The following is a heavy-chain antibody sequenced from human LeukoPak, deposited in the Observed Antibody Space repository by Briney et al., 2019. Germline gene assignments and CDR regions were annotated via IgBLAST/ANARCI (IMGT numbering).Heavy chain of an antibody. V-gene: IGHV3-7*01. D-gene: IGHD2-15*01. CDR3: ARDDTRYCSGGSCHTYGGPGSY. J-gene: IGHJ4*02. CDR1: GFTFSSYW. Sequence: GGSLRLSCAASGFTFSSYWMSWVRQAPGKGLEWVANIKQDGSEKYYVDSVKGRFTISRDNAKNSLYLQMNSLRAEDTAVYYCARDDTRYCSGGSCHTYGGPGSYWGQGTLVTVSS. CDR2: IKQDGSEK.